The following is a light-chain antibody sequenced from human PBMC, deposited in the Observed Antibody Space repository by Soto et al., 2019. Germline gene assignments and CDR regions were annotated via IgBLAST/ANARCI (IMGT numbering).Light chain of an antibody. V-gene: IGKV3-15*01. J-gene: IGKJ1*01. CDR1: QSVSSY. Sequence: ITHVPSTLPVLHRARATFSFRASQSVSSYLAWYHLKPGQAPRLLLYGASSRATDVPARFSGGGSGTEYTLTISSLQSEDFGVYFCQQYYKWWTFGRGTKVDI. CDR3: QQYYKWWT. CDR2: GAS.